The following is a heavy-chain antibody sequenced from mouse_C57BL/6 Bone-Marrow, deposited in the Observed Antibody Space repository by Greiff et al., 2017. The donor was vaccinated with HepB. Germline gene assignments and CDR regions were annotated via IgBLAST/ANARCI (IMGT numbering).Heavy chain of an antibody. CDR1: GYTFTDYE. CDR3: TRHYGSSSTYWYFDV. J-gene: IGHJ1*03. D-gene: IGHD1-1*01. V-gene: IGHV1-15*01. CDR2: IDPETGGT. Sequence: QVQLQQSGAELVRPGASVTLSCKASGYTFTDYEMHWVKQTPVHGLEWIGAIDPETGGTAYNQKFKGKAILTADKSSSTAYMELRSLTSEDSAVYYCTRHYGSSSTYWYFDVWGTGTTVTVSS.